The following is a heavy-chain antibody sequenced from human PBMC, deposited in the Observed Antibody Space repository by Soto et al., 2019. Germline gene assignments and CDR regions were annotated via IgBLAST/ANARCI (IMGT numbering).Heavy chain of an antibody. CDR2: ISYDGSNK. CDR3: ARVPTVVTTAYYFDY. Sequence: QVQLVESGGGVVQPGRSLRLSCAASGFTFSSYAMHWVRQAPGKGLEWVAVISYDGSNKYYADSVKGRFTISRDNSKNTLDLQMNSLRAEDTAVYYCARVPTVVTTAYYFDYWGQGTLVTVSS. CDR1: GFTFSSYA. J-gene: IGHJ4*02. V-gene: IGHV3-30-3*01. D-gene: IGHD4-17*01.